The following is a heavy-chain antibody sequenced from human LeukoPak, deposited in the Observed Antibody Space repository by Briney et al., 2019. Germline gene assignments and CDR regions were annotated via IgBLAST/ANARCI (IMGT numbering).Heavy chain of an antibody. Sequence: GTSVKVSCKASGFTFTSSAMQWVRQARGQRLEWIGWIVVGSGNTNYAQKFQERVTITRDMSTSTAYMELSSLRSEDTAVYYCAAARAYKANSSSWPQGDWGQGTLVTVSS. CDR3: AAARAYKANSSSWPQGD. CDR2: IVVGSGNT. V-gene: IGHV1-58*02. CDR1: GFTFTSSA. D-gene: IGHD6-13*01. J-gene: IGHJ4*02.